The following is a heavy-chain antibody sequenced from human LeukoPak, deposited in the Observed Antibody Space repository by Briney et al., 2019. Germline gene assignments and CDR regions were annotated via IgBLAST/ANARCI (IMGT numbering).Heavy chain of an antibody. Sequence: GGSLRLSCAASGFTFSDYYMSWVRQAPGKGREGVSYISSSGSTIYYADSVKGRFTISRDNAKNSLYLKMNSLRAEDTAVYYCARAVRVVDAFDIWGQGTMVTVSS. CDR3: ARAVRVVDAFDI. CDR2: ISSSGSTI. V-gene: IGHV3-11*01. CDR1: GFTFSDYY. D-gene: IGHD2-15*01. J-gene: IGHJ3*02.